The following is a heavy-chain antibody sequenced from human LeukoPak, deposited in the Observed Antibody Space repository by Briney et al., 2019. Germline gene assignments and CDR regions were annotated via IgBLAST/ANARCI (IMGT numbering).Heavy chain of an antibody. D-gene: IGHD3-10*01. CDR2: ISSSSSYI. Sequence: GSLRLSCAASGFTFSSYSMNWVRQAPGKGLEWVSSISSSSSYIYYADSVKGRFTISRDNAKNSLYLQMNSLRAEDTAVYYCAKGLAHGSYYAFDIWGQGTMVTVSS. V-gene: IGHV3-21*01. CDR3: AKGLAHGSYYAFDI. CDR1: GFTFSSYS. J-gene: IGHJ3*02.